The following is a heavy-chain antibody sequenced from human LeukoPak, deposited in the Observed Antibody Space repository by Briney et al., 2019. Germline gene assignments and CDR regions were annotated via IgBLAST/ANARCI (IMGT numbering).Heavy chain of an antibody. J-gene: IGHJ6*03. CDR2: IIPIFGTA. CDR3: ARGITMVRGYYYYYYMDV. V-gene: IGHV1-69*05. Sequence: ASVKVSCKASGGTFSSYAISWVRQAPGQGLEWMGGIIPIFGTANYAQKFQGRVTITTDESTSIAYMELSSLRSEDTAVYYCARGITMVRGYYYYYYMDVWGKGNTVTVSS. CDR1: GGTFSSYA. D-gene: IGHD3-10*01.